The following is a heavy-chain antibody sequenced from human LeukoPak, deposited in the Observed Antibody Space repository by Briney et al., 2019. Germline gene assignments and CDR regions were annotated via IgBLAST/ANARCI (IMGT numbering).Heavy chain of an antibody. V-gene: IGHV3-48*01. D-gene: IGHD6-6*01. Sequence: GGSLRLSCAASGFTFSSYRMNWVRQAPGKGLEWVSYISSSSSTIYYADSVKGRFTISRDNAKNSLYLQMNSLRAEDTAVYYCARDDVVCRLDYWGQGTLSPSPQ. CDR1: GFTFSSYR. CDR2: ISSSSSTI. J-gene: IGHJ4*02. CDR3: ARDDVVCRLDY.